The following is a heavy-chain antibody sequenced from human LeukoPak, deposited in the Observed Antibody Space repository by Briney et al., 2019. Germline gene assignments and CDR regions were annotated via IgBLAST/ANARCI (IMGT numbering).Heavy chain of an antibody. Sequence: PSETLSLTCAVSGGSISSNNWWSWVRRPPGKGLEWIGSIYYSGNTYYNPSLKSRVTISVDTSKNQFSLKLSSVTAADTAVYYCARDLYSSRTNDAFVIWGQGTMVTVSS. CDR3: ARDLYSSRTNDAFVI. J-gene: IGHJ3*02. V-gene: IGHV4-4*02. D-gene: IGHD6-13*01. CDR2: IYYSGNT. CDR1: GGSISSNNW.